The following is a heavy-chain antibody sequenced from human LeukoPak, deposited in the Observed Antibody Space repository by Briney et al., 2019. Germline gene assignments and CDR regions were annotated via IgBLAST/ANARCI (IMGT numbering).Heavy chain of an antibody. V-gene: IGHV3-23*01. J-gene: IGHJ4*02. Sequence: PGGTLRLSCAASGFTFSSYGMSWVRQAPGKGLEWVSAISGSGGSTYYADSVKGRFTISRDNSKNTLYLQMNSLRAEDTAVYYCAKAGGDGYNYFDYWGQGTLVTVSS. CDR1: GFTFSSYG. CDR2: ISGSGGST. D-gene: IGHD5-24*01. CDR3: AKAGGDGYNYFDY.